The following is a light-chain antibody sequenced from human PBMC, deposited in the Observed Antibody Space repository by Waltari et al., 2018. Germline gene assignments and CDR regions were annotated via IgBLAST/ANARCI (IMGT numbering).Light chain of an antibody. Sequence: QSVLTQPPSASGTPGQRVTISCSGSSSNNGTNTVNWYQQLPGTAPKLLIYNNNQWPSGVPDRFSGSKSGTSASLAISGLQSEDEADYYCAAWDDSLNGFYVFGTGTKVTVL. CDR1: SSNNGTNT. CDR2: NNN. J-gene: IGLJ1*01. CDR3: AAWDDSLNGFYV. V-gene: IGLV1-44*01.